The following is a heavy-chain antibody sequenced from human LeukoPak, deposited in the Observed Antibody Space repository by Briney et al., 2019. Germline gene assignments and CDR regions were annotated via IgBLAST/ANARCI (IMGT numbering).Heavy chain of an antibody. J-gene: IGHJ4*02. CDR2: ITASSSTE. CDR3: ARDTIFGVHFDY. V-gene: IGHV3-48*01. Sequence: QPGGSLRLSCAASGFTFSSSSMNWVRQAPGKGLEWVSYITASSSTEYYADSVKGRFTISRDNAKNSLYLQMNSLRAEDTAVYYCARDTIFGVHFDYWGQGTLVTVSS. D-gene: IGHD3-3*01. CDR1: GFTFSSSS.